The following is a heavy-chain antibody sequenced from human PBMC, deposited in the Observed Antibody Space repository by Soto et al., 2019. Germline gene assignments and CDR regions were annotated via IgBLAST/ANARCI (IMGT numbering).Heavy chain of an antibody. CDR3: ARGEYDSSGYPFYYYYYGMDV. J-gene: IGHJ6*02. Sequence: ASVKVSCKASGYTFTSYGISWVRQAPGQGLEWMGWISAYNGNTNYAQKLQGRVTMTTDTSTSTAYMELRSLRSDDTAVYYCARGEYDSSGYPFYYYYYGMDVWGQGTTVTVSS. CDR2: ISAYNGNT. D-gene: IGHD3-22*01. V-gene: IGHV1-18*04. CDR1: GYTFTSYG.